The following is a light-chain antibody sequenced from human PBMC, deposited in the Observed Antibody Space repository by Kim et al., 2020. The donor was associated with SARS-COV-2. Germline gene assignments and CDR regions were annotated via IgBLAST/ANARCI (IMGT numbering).Light chain of an antibody. J-gene: IGLJ3*02. CDR3: NSYTRSSTWV. CDR1: SSDVGGYQY. V-gene: IGLV2-14*01. CDR2: EVT. Sequence: QSALTQPASVSGSPGQSITISCTGTSSDVGGYQYVSWYQQHPGKAPKLMIYEVTNRPSGVSNRFSGSKSGNTASLTISGLQAEDEADYFCNSYTRSSTWVFGGGTQLTVL.